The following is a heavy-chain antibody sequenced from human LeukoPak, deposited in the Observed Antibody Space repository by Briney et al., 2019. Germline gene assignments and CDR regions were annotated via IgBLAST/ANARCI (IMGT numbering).Heavy chain of an antibody. CDR3: ARLSRGYYFDY. J-gene: IGHJ4*02. CDR2: IYPGDSDT. V-gene: IGHV5-51*01. CDR1: GYTFTSYW. D-gene: IGHD3-22*01. Sequence: ASVKVSCKASGYTFTSYWIGWVRRMPGKGLEWMGIIYPGDSDTRYSPSFQGQVTISADKSISTAYLQWSSLKASDTAMYYCARLSRGYYFDYWGQGTLVTVSS.